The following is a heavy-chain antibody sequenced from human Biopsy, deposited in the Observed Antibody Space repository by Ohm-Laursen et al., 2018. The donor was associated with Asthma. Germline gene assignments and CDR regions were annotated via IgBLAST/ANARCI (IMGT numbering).Heavy chain of an antibody. Sequence: TLSLTCGVSGGYTGSSDHHWAWIRQSPGKGLEWIGFVFYSGTTHYSRSLERRLYISIDTARNEFSMRLRSLTAADAAVYFCARVVSYGDIYFGIDVWGPGNTVVVS. J-gene: IGHJ6*02. CDR1: GGYTGSSDHH. D-gene: IGHD4-17*01. CDR2: VFYSGTT. CDR3: ARVVSYGDIYFGIDV. V-gene: IGHV4-30-4*01.